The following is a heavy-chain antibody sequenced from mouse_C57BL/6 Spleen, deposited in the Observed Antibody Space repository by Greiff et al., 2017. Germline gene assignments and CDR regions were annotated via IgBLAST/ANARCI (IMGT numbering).Heavy chain of an antibody. CDR1: GFTFSSYA. Sequence: EVQLQESGGGLVKPGGSLKLSCAASGFTFSSYAMSWVRQTPEKRLEWVATISDGGSYTYYPDNVKGRFTISRDNAKNNLYLQMSHLKSEDTAMYYCARDGTGGYYYFDCRGQGTTLTVSS. CDR2: ISDGGSYT. V-gene: IGHV5-4*01. D-gene: IGHD4-1*01. CDR3: ARDGTGGYYYFDC. J-gene: IGHJ2*01.